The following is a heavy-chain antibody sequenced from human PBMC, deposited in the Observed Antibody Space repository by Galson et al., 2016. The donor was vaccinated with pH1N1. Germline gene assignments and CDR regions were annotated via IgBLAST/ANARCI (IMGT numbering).Heavy chain of an antibody. J-gene: IGHJ6*03. V-gene: IGHV1-69*04. Sequence: SVKVSCKASGGPFSSYAFSWVRQAPGQGLEWMGRISLLLRIANYVQKFQGRVTITADESTSTVYMELSSLRSEDTAVYYCARHPGGGNYDRIYYKGHMDVWSKGTTVTVSS. CDR2: ISLLLRIA. D-gene: IGHD3-22*01. CDR1: GGPFSSYA. CDR3: ARHPGGGNYDRIYYKGHMDV.